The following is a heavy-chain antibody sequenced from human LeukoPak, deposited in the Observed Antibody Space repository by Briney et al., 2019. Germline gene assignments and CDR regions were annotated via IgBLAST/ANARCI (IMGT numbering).Heavy chain of an antibody. CDR3: AKSSSSGWYEYYYMDV. Sequence: GGSLRLSCAASGFTFDDYAMHWVRQAPGKGLEWVSLISWDGGSTYYADSVKGRFTISRDNSKNSLYLQMNSLRAEDTALYYCAKSSSSGWYEYYYMDVWGKGTTVTVSS. V-gene: IGHV3-43D*03. D-gene: IGHD6-19*01. J-gene: IGHJ6*03. CDR2: ISWDGGST. CDR1: GFTFDDYA.